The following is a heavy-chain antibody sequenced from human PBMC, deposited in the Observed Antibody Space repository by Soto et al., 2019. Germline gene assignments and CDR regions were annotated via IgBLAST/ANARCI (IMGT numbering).Heavy chain of an antibody. CDR1: GVTFTSYA. Sequence: PGGSLRLSCAASGVTFTSYAMTWVRQVPGEGLQWVSSISKSGDSTYHADSVKGRFTTSRDNSKNTLYLQMNSLRAEDTAIYYCAKGSFGFDYWGQGTLVTVSS. V-gene: IGHV3-23*01. D-gene: IGHD3-10*01. CDR3: AKGSFGFDY. J-gene: IGHJ4*02. CDR2: ISKSGDST.